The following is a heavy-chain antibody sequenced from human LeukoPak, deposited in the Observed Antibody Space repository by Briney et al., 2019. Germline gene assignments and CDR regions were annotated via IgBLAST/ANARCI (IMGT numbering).Heavy chain of an antibody. D-gene: IGHD1-26*01. Sequence: SQTLSLTCAISGDSFSSNTAAWNWIRQSPWRGLEWLGRTYYRSKWINDYAVSVKSRITINPDTSKNQFSLQLSSVTPDDTGVYYCASGTAFDYWGQGTLVTVSS. CDR2: TYYRSKWIN. CDR1: GDSFSSNTAA. CDR3: ASGTAFDY. V-gene: IGHV6-1*01. J-gene: IGHJ4*02.